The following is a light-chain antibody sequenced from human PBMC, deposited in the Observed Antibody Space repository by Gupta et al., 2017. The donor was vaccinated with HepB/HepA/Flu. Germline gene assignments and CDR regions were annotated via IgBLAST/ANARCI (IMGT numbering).Light chain of an antibody. CDR3: QAYDISLRGSWI. V-gene: IGLV1-40*01. Sequence: QSVLTQSPSAPGAPGQTVTIPCIASSSNIGAGYDVLWYQQLPGAAPKLLIYGNTNRPSGVPDRFSGCKSGSSASLAVTGLQPEDEADYYCQAYDISLRGSWIFGGGTKLTVL. J-gene: IGLJ2*01. CDR2: GNT. CDR1: SSNIGAGYD.